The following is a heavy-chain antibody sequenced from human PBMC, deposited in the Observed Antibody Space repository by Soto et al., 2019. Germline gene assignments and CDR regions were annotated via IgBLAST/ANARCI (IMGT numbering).Heavy chain of an antibody. V-gene: IGHV3-9*01. CDR1: GFNFDDYA. CDR3: ARDHEEDCGYDLDYMNY. D-gene: IGHD5-12*01. Sequence: EVQLVESGGGLVQPGRSLRLSCAASGFNFDDYAMPWVRQAPGKNMEWVSGISWEGGSVGYADSVKGRFTISRDNAKNSLYLEMNSLRSEDTALDYCARDHEEDCGYDLDYMNYWGQGTLVTVSS. J-gene: IGHJ4*02. CDR2: ISWEGGSV.